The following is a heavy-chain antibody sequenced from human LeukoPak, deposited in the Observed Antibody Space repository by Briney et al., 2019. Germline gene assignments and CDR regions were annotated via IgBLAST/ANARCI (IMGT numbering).Heavy chain of an antibody. CDR2: IYHSGGT. CDR1: GYSINSGYT. V-gene: IGHV4-38-2*02. CDR3: ARVTATVTFDY. J-gene: IGHJ4*02. Sequence: SETLSLTCTVSGYSINSGYTWGWIRQPPGKGLEWIGNIYHSGGTYYNPSLTSRVTISVDTSKNQFSLKLTSVTAADTAVYYCARVTATVTFDYWGQGTLVTVSS. D-gene: IGHD4-11*01.